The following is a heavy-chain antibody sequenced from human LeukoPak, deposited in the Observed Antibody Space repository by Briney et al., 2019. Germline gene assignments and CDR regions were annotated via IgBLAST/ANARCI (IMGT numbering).Heavy chain of an antibody. Sequence: ASVKVSCKASGYTFTGYYMHWVRQAPGQGLEWMGWINPNSGGTNYAQKFQGRVTMTRDTSISTAYMELSRLRSDDTAVYYCARAALTSTGTRYFLHWGQGTLVTVSS. D-gene: IGHD1/OR15-1a*01. CDR2: INPNSGGT. V-gene: IGHV1-2*02. CDR1: GYTFTGYY. CDR3: ARAALTSTGTRYFLH. J-gene: IGHJ1*01.